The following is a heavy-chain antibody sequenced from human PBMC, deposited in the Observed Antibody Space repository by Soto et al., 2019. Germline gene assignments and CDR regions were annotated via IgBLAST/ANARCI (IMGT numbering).Heavy chain of an antibody. CDR2: ISGSGGST. CDR3: AKVGDASGYYYDFDY. D-gene: IGHD3-22*01. J-gene: IGHJ4*02. V-gene: IGHV3-23*01. CDR1: GFTFGTYA. Sequence: PGGSLRLSCAASGFTFGTYAMSWVRQAPGKGLEWVSAISGSGGSTNYADSVKGRFTTSRDNSKNTLYLQMNRLRAEDTAVYYCAKVGDASGYYYDFDYWGQGTLVTVSS.